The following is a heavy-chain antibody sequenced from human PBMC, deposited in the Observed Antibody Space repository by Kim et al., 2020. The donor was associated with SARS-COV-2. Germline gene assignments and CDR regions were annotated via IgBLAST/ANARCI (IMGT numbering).Heavy chain of an antibody. V-gene: IGHV3-30*04. Sequence: GGSLRLSCAASGFTFSSYAMHWVRQAPGKGLEWVAVISYDGSNKYYVDSVKGRFTISRDNSKNTLYLQMNSLRAEDTAVYYCAREGRGGATIYWAVVGYYGMDVWGHGTTVTVSS. J-gene: IGHJ6*02. CDR3: AREGRGGATIYWAVVGYYGMDV. CDR2: ISYDGSNK. CDR1: GFTFSSYA. D-gene: IGHD5-12*01.